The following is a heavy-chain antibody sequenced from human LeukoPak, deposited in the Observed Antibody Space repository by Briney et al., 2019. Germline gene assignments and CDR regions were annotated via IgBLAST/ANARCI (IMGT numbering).Heavy chain of an antibody. CDR3: ARMTGYYRYWYFDL. V-gene: IGHV4-30-2*01. CDR2: IYHSGST. D-gene: IGHD3-9*01. CDR1: GGSISSGGYY. J-gene: IGHJ2*01. Sequence: SQTLSLTCTVSGGSISSGGYYWSWIRQPPGKGLEWIGYIYHSGSTYYNPSLKSRVTISVDTSKNQFSLKLSSVTAADTAVYYCARMTGYYRYWYFDLWGRGTLVTVSS.